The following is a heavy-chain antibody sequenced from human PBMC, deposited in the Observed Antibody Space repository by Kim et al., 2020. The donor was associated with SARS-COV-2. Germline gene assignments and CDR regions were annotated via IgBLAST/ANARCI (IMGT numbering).Heavy chain of an antibody. Sequence: GGSLRLSCAASGFTFSSYAMSWVRQAPGKGLEWVSAISGSGGSTYYADSVKGRFTISRDNSKNTLYLQMNSLRAEDTAVYYCAIDRRGYGYYYYGMDVWGQGTPVTVSS. CDR3: AIDRRGYGYYYYGMDV. V-gene: IGHV3-23*01. CDR2: ISGSGGST. D-gene: IGHD3-3*01. CDR1: GFTFSSYA. J-gene: IGHJ6*02.